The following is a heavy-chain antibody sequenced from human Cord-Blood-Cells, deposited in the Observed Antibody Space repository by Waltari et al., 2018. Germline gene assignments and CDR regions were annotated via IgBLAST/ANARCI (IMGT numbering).Heavy chain of an antibody. CDR1: GGTFSSYA. V-gene: IGHV1-69*12. CDR2: IIPIFGTA. CDR3: ARDPSGSYYWFDP. J-gene: IGHJ5*02. Sequence: QVQLVQSGAEVKKPGSSVKVSCKASGGTFSSYAISWVRQAPGQGLEWMGGIIPIFGTANYAQSVQGRVTITADESTSTAYMELGSLRSEDTAVYDCARDPSGSYYWFDPWGQGTLVTVSS. D-gene: IGHD1-26*01.